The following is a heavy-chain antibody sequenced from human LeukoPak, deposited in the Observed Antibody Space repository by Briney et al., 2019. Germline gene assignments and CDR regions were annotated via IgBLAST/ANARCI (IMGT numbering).Heavy chain of an antibody. CDR1: GFTFSSYS. J-gene: IGHJ4*02. CDR2: ISFSSSTI. CDR3: ARVKSIAVAAPGY. D-gene: IGHD6-19*01. V-gene: IGHV3-48*01. Sequence: GGSLRLSCAASGFTFSSYSMNWVRQAPGKGLEWVSYISFSSSTIFYADSVKGRFTISRDNAKNSLYLQMNSLRAEDTAVYYCARVKSIAVAAPGYWGQGTLVTVSS.